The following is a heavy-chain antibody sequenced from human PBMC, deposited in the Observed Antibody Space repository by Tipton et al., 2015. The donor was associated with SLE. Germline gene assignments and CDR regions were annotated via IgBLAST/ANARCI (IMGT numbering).Heavy chain of an antibody. V-gene: IGHV3-43*01. CDR2: ISWGGGST. CDR3: AKDMASGITGTTNGMDV. D-gene: IGHD1-7*01. J-gene: IGHJ6*02. Sequence: SLSLSCAASGFTFDDYTMHWVRQAPGKGLEWVSLISWGGGSTYYADSVKGRFTISRDNSKNSLYLQMNSLRTEDIALYYCAKDMASGITGTTNGMDVWGQGTTVTVSS. CDR1: GFTFDDYT.